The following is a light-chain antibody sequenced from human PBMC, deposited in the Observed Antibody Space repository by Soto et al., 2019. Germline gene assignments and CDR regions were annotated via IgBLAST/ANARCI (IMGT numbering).Light chain of an antibody. J-gene: IGLJ1*01. CDR3: AAWDDRLTGYV. V-gene: IGLV1-44*01. Sequence: QSVLTQPPSASGTPGQRVTISCSGSSSNIGGNTVSWYQQLPGTAPKLLIYSDNQRPSGVPDRFSGSKPGTSASLAISGLQSEDEADYYCAAWDDRLTGYVFGTGTKLTVL. CDR1: SSNIGGNT. CDR2: SDN.